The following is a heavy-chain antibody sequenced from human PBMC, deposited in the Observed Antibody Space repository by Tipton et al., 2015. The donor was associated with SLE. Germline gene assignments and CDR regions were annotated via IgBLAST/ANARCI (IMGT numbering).Heavy chain of an antibody. J-gene: IGHJ4*02. V-gene: IGHV3-64*02. CDR3: ARGGYGSSLGFDY. CDR2: ISSNGGGT. Sequence: SLRLSFAASGFTFSSYAMHWVRQAPGKGLEFVSPISSNGGGTYYADSVKGRFTISRDNSKNTLYLQMGSLRAEDMAVYYCARGGYGSSLGFDYWGQGTLVTVSS. D-gene: IGHD6-13*01. CDR1: GFTFSSYA.